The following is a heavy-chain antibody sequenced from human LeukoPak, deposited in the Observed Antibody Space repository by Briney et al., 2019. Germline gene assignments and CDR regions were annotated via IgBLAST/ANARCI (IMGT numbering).Heavy chain of an antibody. V-gene: IGHV4-39*07. CDR1: GGSISSSSYY. CDR3: ASYYYDSSGPI. Sequence: SETLSLTCTVSGGSISSSSYYWGWIRQPPGKGLEWIGSIYYSGSTYYNPSLKSRVTISVDTSKNQFSLKLSSVTAADTAVYYCASYYYDSSGPIWGQGTMVTVSS. D-gene: IGHD3-22*01. J-gene: IGHJ3*02. CDR2: IYYSGST.